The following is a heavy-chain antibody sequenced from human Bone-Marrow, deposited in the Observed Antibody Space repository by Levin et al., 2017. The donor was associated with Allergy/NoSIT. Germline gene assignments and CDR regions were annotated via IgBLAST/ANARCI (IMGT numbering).Heavy chain of an antibody. V-gene: IGHV3-15*01. CDR2: IKSKTDGGTT. J-gene: IGHJ4*02. D-gene: IGHD1-1*01. Sequence: NSGGSLRLSCAASGFSFSGAWMTWVRQAPGKGLEWVGRIKSKTDGGTTDYAAPVKGRFTISRDDSKNTLSLQMNSLKTEDTAVYYCTSRATGTGDYWGQGTLVTVSS. CDR1: GFSFSGAW. CDR3: TSRATGTGDY.